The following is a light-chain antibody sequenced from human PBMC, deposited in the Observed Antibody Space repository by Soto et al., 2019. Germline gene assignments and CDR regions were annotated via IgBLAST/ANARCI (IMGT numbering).Light chain of an antibody. CDR1: SXDVGGYDC. CDR2: EVS. V-gene: IGLV2-8*01. J-gene: IGLJ1*01. Sequence: QSVLTQPPSASGPPGQSVTISCTGTSXDVGGYDCVSWYQQHPGKAPKLMMYEVSKRPSGVPDRFSGSKSGNTASLTVSGLQPEDEADYYCSPYAGINILYVFGTGTKVTVL. CDR3: SPYAGINILYV.